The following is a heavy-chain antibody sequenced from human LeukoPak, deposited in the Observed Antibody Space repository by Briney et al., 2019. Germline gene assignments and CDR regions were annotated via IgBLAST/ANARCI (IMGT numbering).Heavy chain of an antibody. J-gene: IGHJ6*03. D-gene: IGHD1-26*01. CDR3: AREGWGKDYMDV. CDR1: GGTFSSYA. CDR2: IIPIFGTA. Sequence: SVKASCKASGGTFSSYAISWVRQAPGQGLEWMGGIIPIFGTANYAQKFQGRVTITTDESTSTAYMELSSLRSEDTAVYYCAREGWGKDYMDVWGKGTTVTVSS. V-gene: IGHV1-69*05.